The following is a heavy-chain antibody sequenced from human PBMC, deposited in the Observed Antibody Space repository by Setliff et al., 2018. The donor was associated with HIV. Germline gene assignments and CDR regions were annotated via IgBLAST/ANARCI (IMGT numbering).Heavy chain of an antibody. J-gene: IGHJ4*02. CDR2: IFTSGSA. Sequence: KPSETLSLTCTVSGDSISSGRYYWNWIRQPAGKGLDWIGHIFTSGSAFSSGTANYSPSLKSRVTIAIDTSKNQFSLKLRSVTAADTAVYYCARHGYSSDLRISYCDSRGQGSLVTVSS. CDR3: ARHGYSSDLRISYCDS. D-gene: IGHD5-18*01. V-gene: IGHV4-61*09. CDR1: GDSISSGRYY.